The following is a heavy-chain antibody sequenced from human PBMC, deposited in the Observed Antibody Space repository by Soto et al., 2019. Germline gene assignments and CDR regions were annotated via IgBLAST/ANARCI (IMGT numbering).Heavy chain of an antibody. J-gene: IGHJ4*02. Sequence: ASVKVSCKASGYTFTGYAMHWVRQAPGQRLEWMGWISAGNGNTKYSQKFQGRVTITRDTSASAAYMELSSLSSEDTAVYYCARAVAVPADCEYWGQGILVTVSS. CDR2: ISAGNGNT. CDR3: ARAVAVPADCEY. D-gene: IGHD6-19*01. CDR1: GYTFTGYA. V-gene: IGHV1-3*01.